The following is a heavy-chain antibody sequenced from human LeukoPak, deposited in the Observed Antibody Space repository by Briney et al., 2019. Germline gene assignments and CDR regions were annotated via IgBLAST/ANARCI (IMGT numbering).Heavy chain of an antibody. Sequence: PSQTLSLTCTVSGGSISSGDYYWSWIRQPPGKGLEWIGYICYSGSTYYNPSLKSRVTISVDTSKNQFSLKLSSVTAADTAVYYCARGYYDSSGYYGYFDYWGQGTLVTVSS. CDR2: ICYSGST. D-gene: IGHD3-22*01. CDR1: GGSISSGDYY. J-gene: IGHJ4*02. CDR3: ARGYYDSSGYYGYFDY. V-gene: IGHV4-30-4*01.